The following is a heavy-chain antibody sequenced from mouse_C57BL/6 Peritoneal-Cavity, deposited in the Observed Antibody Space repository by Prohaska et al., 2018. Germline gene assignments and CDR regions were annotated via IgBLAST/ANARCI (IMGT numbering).Heavy chain of an antibody. J-gene: IGHJ2*01. Sequence: EVKLLQSGGGLVQPGGSLKLSCAASGSDFSRHWMSWVRRDPGRGLERIREXXGXXXXXRXXXXXXRKXXDKMSXXRXKAXKKLKMKKRKGRSEDTDLYECARELGEYFDYWGQGTTLTVSS. CDR2: XXGXXXXXRXXX. D-gene: IGHD4-1*01. V-gene: IGHV4-1*01. CDR1: GSDFSRHW. CDR3: ARELGEYFDY.